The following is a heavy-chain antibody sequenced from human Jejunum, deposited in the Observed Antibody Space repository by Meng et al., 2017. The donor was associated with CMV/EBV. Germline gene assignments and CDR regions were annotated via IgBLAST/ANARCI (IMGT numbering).Heavy chain of an antibody. CDR3: APGFRSWSGSYSS. Sequence: QVHLQQGGAGLLKPSETLSLTCGVYGAPFSGYWSWVRQPPGKGLEWIGEITHSGSTNYNVSLKSRVTISIDTSKNQFSLKLSSVTATDTAVYHCAPGFRSWSGSYSSWGQGTLVTVSS. J-gene: IGHJ4*02. D-gene: IGHD1-26*01. V-gene: IGHV4-34*01. CDR1: GAPFSGY. CDR2: ITHSGST.